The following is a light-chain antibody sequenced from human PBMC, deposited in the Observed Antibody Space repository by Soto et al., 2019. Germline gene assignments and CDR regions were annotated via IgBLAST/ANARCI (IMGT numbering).Light chain of an antibody. Sequence: DIQMTQSPSSVSASIVDRVTITFLASQDIGRRLAWFQQKPGKAPKYLIQAASSLQGGVPDRFSGSGSGTDFTLTISSLQAEDVAVYYCQQYYSTPLNFGGGTKVDIK. CDR3: QQYYSTPLN. CDR1: QDIGRR. CDR2: AAS. V-gene: IGKV1D-16*01. J-gene: IGKJ4*01.